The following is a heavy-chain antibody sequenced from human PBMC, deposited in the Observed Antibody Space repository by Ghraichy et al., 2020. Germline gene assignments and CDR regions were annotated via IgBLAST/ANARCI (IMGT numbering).Heavy chain of an antibody. D-gene: IGHD3-10*01. CDR1: GFTFSSYA. Sequence: GGSLRLSCSASGFTFSSYAIHWVRQAPGKGLEHVSFISSNGGSTYYADSVKGRFTISRDNFKNTLYLQMSSLSAEDTAVYYCVKGGSDYYDSGRYSIPDKMDVWGQGTTVTVSS. CDR2: ISSNGGST. CDR3: VKGGSDYYDSGRYSIPDKMDV. J-gene: IGHJ6*02. V-gene: IGHV3-64D*06.